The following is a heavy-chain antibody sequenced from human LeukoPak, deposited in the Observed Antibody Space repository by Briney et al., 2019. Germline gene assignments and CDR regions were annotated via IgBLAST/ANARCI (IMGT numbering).Heavy chain of an antibody. J-gene: IGHJ6*03. V-gene: IGHV4-59*01. CDR3: ARASEDYYYYYMDV. Sequence: SETLSLTCTVSGGSISSYFWSWLRQPPGKGLQWLGYIYYSGSTIYNPSLKSRVTISVDTSKNQFSLKLSSVTAADTAVYYCARASEDYYYYYMDVWGKGTTVTISS. CDR1: GGSISSYF. CDR2: IYYSGST. D-gene: IGHD1-14*01.